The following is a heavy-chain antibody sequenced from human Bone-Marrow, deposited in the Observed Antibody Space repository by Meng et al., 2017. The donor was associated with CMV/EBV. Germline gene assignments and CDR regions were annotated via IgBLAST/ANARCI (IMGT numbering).Heavy chain of an antibody. D-gene: IGHD2-2*01. J-gene: IGHJ4*02. CDR1: GVTFTNTW. Sequence: GESLKISCPASGVTFTNTWMSWIRQAPGKGLEWVSYISSSGSTIYYADSVKGRFTISRDNAKNSLYLQMNSLRAEDTAVYYCASTYCSSTSCWGHFDYWGQGTLVTVSS. CDR3: ASTYCSSTSCWGHFDY. V-gene: IGHV3-11*01. CDR2: ISSSGSTI.